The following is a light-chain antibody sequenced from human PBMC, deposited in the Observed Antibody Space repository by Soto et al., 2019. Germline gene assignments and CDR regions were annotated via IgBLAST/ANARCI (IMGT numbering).Light chain of an antibody. CDR1: QSVSSSY. CDR3: QQYGSSPRT. Sequence: DIVLTQSPGTLSLSPGERATLSCRASQSVSSSYLAWYQQKPGQAPRLLIYGASSRATGIPDRFSGRGSGTDFTLTISRLETEDFAVYYCQQYGSSPRTVGPGTKGDIK. CDR2: GAS. V-gene: IGKV3-20*01. J-gene: IGKJ1*01.